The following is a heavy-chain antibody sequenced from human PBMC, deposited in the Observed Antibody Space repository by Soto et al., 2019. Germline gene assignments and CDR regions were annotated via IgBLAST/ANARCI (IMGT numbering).Heavy chain of an antibody. CDR3: ARDGVAATHYYYYYYMDV. CDR1: GYTFTSYG. Sequence: QVQLVQSGAEVKKPGASVKVSCKASGYTFTSYGISWVRQAPRQGLEWMGWISAYNGNTNYAQKLQGRVTMTTDTSTSTAYMELRSLRSDDTAVYYCARDGVAATHYYYYYYMDVWGKGTTVTVSS. V-gene: IGHV1-18*01. CDR2: ISAYNGNT. D-gene: IGHD2-15*01. J-gene: IGHJ6*03.